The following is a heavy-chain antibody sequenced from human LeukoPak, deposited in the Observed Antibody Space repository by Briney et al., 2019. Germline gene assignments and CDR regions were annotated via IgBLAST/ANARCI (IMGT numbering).Heavy chain of an antibody. CDR3: ARVTYDFWSSPTYYMDV. CDR2: ISSSSTI. D-gene: IGHD3-3*01. Sequence: GGSLRLSCAASGFTFSSYSMNWVRQGPGKGLEWVSYISSSSTIYYADSVKGRFTISRDNAKNSLYLQMNSLRAEDTAVYYCARVTYDFWSSPTYYMDVWGKGTTVTVSS. V-gene: IGHV3-48*01. CDR1: GFTFSSYS. J-gene: IGHJ6*03.